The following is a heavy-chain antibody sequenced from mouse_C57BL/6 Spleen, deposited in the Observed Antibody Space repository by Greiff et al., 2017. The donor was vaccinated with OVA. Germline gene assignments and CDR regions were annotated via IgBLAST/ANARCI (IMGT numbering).Heavy chain of an antibody. J-gene: IGHJ1*03. CDR3: ARERELDWYFDV. Sequence: EVMLVESGGGLVKPGGSLKLSCAASGFTFSSYAMSWVRQTPEKRLEWVATISDGGSYTYYPDNVKGRFTISRDNAKNNLYLQMSHLKSEDTAMYYCARERELDWYFDVWGTGTTVTVSS. V-gene: IGHV5-4*01. CDR2: ISDGGSYT. CDR1: GFTFSSYA.